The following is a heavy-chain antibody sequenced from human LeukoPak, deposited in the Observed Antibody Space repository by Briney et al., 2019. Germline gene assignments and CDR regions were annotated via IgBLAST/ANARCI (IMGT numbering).Heavy chain of an antibody. CDR3: ARAPGYSSSWYVEYYFDY. Sequence: PSETLSPTCTVSGGSISSSSYYWGWIRQPPGKGLEWIGSIYYSGSTNYNPSLKSRVTISVDTSKNQFSLKLSSVTAADTAVYYCARAPGYSSSWYVEYYFDYWGQGTLVTVSS. V-gene: IGHV4-39*07. CDR1: GGSISSSSYY. J-gene: IGHJ4*02. CDR2: IYYSGST. D-gene: IGHD6-13*01.